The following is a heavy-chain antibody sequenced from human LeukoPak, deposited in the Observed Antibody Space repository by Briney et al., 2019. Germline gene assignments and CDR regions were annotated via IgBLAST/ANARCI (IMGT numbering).Heavy chain of an antibody. J-gene: IGHJ4*02. CDR3: ARGDTIAAAGFPFDY. CDR1: GFTYDDHG. Sequence: GGSLRLSCAASGFTYDDHGMNWVRQAPGKGLEWVAVISYDGSNKYYADSVKGRFTISRDNSKNTLYLQMNSLRAEDTAVYYCARGDTIAAAGFPFDYWGQGTPVTVSS. CDR2: ISYDGSNK. D-gene: IGHD6-13*01. V-gene: IGHV3-30*03.